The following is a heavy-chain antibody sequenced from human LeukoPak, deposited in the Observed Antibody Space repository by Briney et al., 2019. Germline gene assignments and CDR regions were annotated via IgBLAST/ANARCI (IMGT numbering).Heavy chain of an antibody. CDR2: IYYSGST. CDR1: GGSISSSSYY. J-gene: IGHJ4*02. D-gene: IGHD6-19*01. V-gene: IGHV4-39*07. CDR3: ARETRPYSSGQDYDY. Sequence: ASETLSLTCTVSGGSISSSSYYWGWIRQPPGKGLEWIGSIYYSGSTYYNPSLKSRVTISVDTSKNQFSLKLSSVTAADTAVYYCARETRPYSSGQDYDYWGQGTLVTVSS.